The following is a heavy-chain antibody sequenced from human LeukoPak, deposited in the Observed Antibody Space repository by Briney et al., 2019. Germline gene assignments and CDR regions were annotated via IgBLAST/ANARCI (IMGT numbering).Heavy chain of an antibody. CDR3: AREARDWRGGSCYSSMRLSPQFDL. Sequence: SETLSVTCADYGGSFRANYWSWIRHPPGKGLEWIGEIYNSGNTSYNPSLKSRVTISVDTSKNQFSLKLSSVTATDTAVYYCAREARDWRGGSCYSSMRLSPQFDLWGRGTLVTVSS. D-gene: IGHD2-15*01. V-gene: IGHV4-34*01. J-gene: IGHJ2*01. CDR2: IYNSGNT. CDR1: GGSFRANY.